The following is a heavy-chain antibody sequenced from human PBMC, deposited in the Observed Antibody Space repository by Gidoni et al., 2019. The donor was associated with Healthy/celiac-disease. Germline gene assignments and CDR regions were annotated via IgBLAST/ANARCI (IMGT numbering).Heavy chain of an antibody. CDR1: GYTFTGYY. V-gene: IGHV1-2*04. Sequence: QVQLVQSGAEVKKPGASVKVSCKASGYTFTGYYMHWVRQAPGQGLEWMGWINPYSGGTNYAQKFQGWVTMTRDTSISTAYMELSRLRSDDTAVDYCARERGGSGTNWFDPWGQGTLVTVSS. D-gene: IGHD3-16*01. CDR3: ARERGGSGTNWFDP. J-gene: IGHJ5*02. CDR2: INPYSGGT.